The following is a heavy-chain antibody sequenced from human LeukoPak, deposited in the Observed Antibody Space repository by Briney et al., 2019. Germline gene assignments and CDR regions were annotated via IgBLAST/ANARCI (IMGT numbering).Heavy chain of an antibody. J-gene: IGHJ5*02. D-gene: IGHD6-13*01. CDR1: GGSFSGYY. Sequence: SETLSLTCAVYGGSFSGYYWSWIRQPPGKGLEWIGEINHSGGTNHNPSLKSRVTISVDTSKNQFSLKLSSVTAADTAVYYCARPGEQQPFPHRAYNWFDPWGQGTLVTVSS. CDR2: INHSGGT. V-gene: IGHV4-34*01. CDR3: ARPGEQQPFPHRAYNWFDP.